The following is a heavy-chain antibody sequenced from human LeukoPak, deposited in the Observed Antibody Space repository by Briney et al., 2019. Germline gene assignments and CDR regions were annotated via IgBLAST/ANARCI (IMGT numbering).Heavy chain of an antibody. J-gene: IGHJ6*04. CDR1: GGSFSGYY. D-gene: IGHD2-2*02. CDR3: ARVLVPAAIQKERYYYYGMDV. Sequence: SETLSLTCAVYGGSFSGYYWSWIRQPPGKGLEWIGEINHSGSTNYNPSLKSRVTISVDTSKNQFSLKLSSVTAADTAVYYCARVLVPAAIQKERYYYYGMDVGGKGTTVTVSS. CDR2: INHSGST. V-gene: IGHV4-34*01.